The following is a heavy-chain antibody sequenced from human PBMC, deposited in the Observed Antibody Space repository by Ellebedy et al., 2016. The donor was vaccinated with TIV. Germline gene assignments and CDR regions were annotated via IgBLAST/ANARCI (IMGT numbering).Heavy chain of an antibody. D-gene: IGHD4-17*01. V-gene: IGHV3-7*01. J-gene: IGHJ5*02. CDR2: IYTDGSDE. Sequence: GESMKISCAASGFSFRSYWKSWVRQAAGKGQEWVANIYTDGSDEYYVDSENGRFTISRDNDNKALFLQMNSLRVGGTAVYYCARRGSYGDYAVQVNSWFDRWGRGTLVTVSS. CDR1: GFSFRSYW. CDR3: ARRGSYGDYAVQVNSWFDR.